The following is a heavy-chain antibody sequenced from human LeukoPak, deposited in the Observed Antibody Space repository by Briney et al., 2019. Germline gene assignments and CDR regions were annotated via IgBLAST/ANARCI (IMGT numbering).Heavy chain of an antibody. CDR3: ARDRMDYEADY. V-gene: IGHV3-48*01. CDR1: GFTFSSYS. Sequence: GGSLRLSCAASGFTFSSYSMNWVRQAPGKGLEWVSYISSSSSTIYYADSVKGRFTISRDNAKNSLYLQMNSLRAEDTAVYYCARDRMDYEADYWGQGTLVTVSS. J-gene: IGHJ4*02. CDR2: ISSSSSTI. D-gene: IGHD4-17*01.